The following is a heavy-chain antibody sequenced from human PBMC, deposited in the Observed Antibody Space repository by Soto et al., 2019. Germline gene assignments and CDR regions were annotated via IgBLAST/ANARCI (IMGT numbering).Heavy chain of an antibody. V-gene: IGHV4-59*08. CDR2: IYYSGST. Sequence: SETLSLTCTVSGGSISSYYWSWIRQPPGKGLEWIGYIYYSGSTNYNPSLKSRVTISVDTSKNQFSLKLSSVTAADTAVYYCARRGVTPDEYGSSWYSFFYWSQGTLVTVSS. CDR1: GGSISSYY. J-gene: IGHJ4*02. D-gene: IGHD6-13*01. CDR3: ARRGVTPDEYGSSWYSFFY.